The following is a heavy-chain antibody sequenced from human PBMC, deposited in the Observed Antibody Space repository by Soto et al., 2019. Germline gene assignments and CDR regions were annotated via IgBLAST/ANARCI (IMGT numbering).Heavy chain of an antibody. J-gene: IGHJ4*02. D-gene: IGHD4-17*01. Sequence: SETLSLTCAVSGGFISSSNWWSWVRQRPGKGLEWIGEVYHSGSTNYNPSLKSRVTISVDKSKNQFSLKLSSVTAADTAVYYCARTMTTVVTPDYFDYWGQATLVTISS. CDR1: GGFISSSNW. CDR2: VYHSGST. CDR3: ARTMTTVVTPDYFDY. V-gene: IGHV4-4*02.